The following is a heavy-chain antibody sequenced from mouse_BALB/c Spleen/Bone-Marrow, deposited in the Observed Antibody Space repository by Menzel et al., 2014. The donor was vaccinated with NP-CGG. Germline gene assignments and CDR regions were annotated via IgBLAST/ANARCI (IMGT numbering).Heavy chain of an antibody. CDR2: IDPETGGT. CDR1: GYTFTDYD. CDR3: ARLDSSGYGAY. J-gene: IGHJ3*01. D-gene: IGHD3-2*01. Sequence: VNVVESGAELVRPGASVTLSCKASGYTFTDYDMHWLKQTPVHGLEWIGAIDPETGGTAYNQKFKGRATLTTDKSSSTAYMGLRSLTSEDSAVYYCARLDSSGYGAYWGQGTLVTVSA. V-gene: IGHV1-15*01.